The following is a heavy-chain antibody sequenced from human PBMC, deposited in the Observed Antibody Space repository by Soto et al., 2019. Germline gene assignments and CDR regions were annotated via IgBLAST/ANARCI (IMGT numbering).Heavy chain of an antibody. CDR2: IHYSGTT. CDR1: CASINNYY. CDR3: AGDKYGLDV. Sequence: QVQMQESGPGLVKPSETLSLTCTVSCASINNYYCNWVRQPPGKGLEWIGSIHYSGTTHYNPSLESRVTIARDAARNQFSLRLRSVTAADAAVDYCAGDKYGLDVWGKGTTVTVYS. J-gene: IGHJ6*04. V-gene: IGHV4-59*01.